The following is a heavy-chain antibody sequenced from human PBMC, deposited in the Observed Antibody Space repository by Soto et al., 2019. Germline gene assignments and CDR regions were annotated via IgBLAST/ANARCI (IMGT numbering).Heavy chain of an antibody. J-gene: IGHJ4*02. D-gene: IGHD6-13*01. Sequence: QITLKESGPTLVKPTQTLTLTCTFSGFSLITSGVGVGWIRQPPGKALEWLALIYWDNDKRYIPSLKSRLTITKDTSKNQVVLRMTTMDPVDTATYYCAHSISSSWYGKLDYWGQGTLVTVSS. CDR1: GFSLITSGVG. CDR2: IYWDNDK. V-gene: IGHV2-5*02. CDR3: AHSISSSWYGKLDY.